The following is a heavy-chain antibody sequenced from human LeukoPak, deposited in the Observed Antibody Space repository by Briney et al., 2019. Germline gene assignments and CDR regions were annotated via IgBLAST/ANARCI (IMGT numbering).Heavy chain of an antibody. D-gene: IGHD1-26*01. Sequence: PGGSLRLSCAASGFTFSSYWMSWIRQAPGRGLEWVSYINYADSVKGRFTISRDNAKNSLYLQVNSLRAEDTAVYYCAREIRGYSYFDQWGQGTLVTVSS. CDR3: AREIRGYSYFDQ. CDR1: GFTFSSYW. V-gene: IGHV3-11*01. J-gene: IGHJ4*02. CDR2: I.